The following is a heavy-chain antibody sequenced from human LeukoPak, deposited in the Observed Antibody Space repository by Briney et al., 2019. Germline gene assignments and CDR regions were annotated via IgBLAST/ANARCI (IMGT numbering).Heavy chain of an antibody. J-gene: IGHJ5*01. CDR1: GFTFSSYW. CDR3: ARGLTTTPNHFDS. D-gene: IGHD4-17*01. Sequence: GGSLRLSCTASGFTFSSYWMNWVRQAPGTGLEWVANINQDGTTKYYLDSVKGRFTISRGNAKNSLYLQMNSLRAEETAVYYCARGLTTTPNHFDSWGQGTLVTVSS. V-gene: IGHV3-7*01. CDR2: INQDGTTK.